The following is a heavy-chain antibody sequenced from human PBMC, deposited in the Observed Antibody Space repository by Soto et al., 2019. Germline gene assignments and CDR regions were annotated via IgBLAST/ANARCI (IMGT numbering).Heavy chain of an antibody. CDR2: ISGGGSST. CDR3: AKSHGGYDSDFYVMDV. V-gene: IGHV3-23*01. J-gene: IGHJ6*02. Sequence: PGGSLRLSCAASGFSFSSYAMTWVRQAPGKGLEWASAISGGGSSTYYADSVKGRFTISRDNSKNTLYLQMNSLRAEDTAVYYCAKSHGGYDSDFYVMDVWGQGTTVTVSS. CDR1: GFSFSSYA. D-gene: IGHD5-12*01.